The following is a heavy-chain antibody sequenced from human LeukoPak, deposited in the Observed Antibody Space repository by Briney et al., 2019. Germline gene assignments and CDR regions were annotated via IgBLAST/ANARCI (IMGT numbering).Heavy chain of an antibody. J-gene: IGHJ4*02. CDR3: AREVGGGATNYFDY. Sequence: GGSLRLSCAASGFTVSRNYMSWVRQAPGEGLEWVSVIYSADSAYYADSVRGRFTISRDNSKNTLYLQMNSLRADDTAVYYCAREVGGGATNYFDYWGQGTLVTVSS. V-gene: IGHV3-53*01. CDR2: IYSADSA. CDR1: GFTVSRNY. D-gene: IGHD1-26*01.